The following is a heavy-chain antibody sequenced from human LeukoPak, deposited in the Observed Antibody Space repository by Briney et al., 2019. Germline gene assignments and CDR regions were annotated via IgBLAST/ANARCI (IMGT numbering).Heavy chain of an antibody. Sequence: ASVKVSCKASGYTFTSYGISWVRQAPGQGLEWMGWISAYNGNTNYAQKLQGRVTMTTDTSTSTAYMELRSLRSDDTAVYYRARLGYVILTGYLYYFDYWGQGTLVTVSS. CDR3: ARLGYVILTGYLYYFDY. V-gene: IGHV1-18*01. D-gene: IGHD3-9*01. J-gene: IGHJ4*02. CDR1: GYTFTSYG. CDR2: ISAYNGNT.